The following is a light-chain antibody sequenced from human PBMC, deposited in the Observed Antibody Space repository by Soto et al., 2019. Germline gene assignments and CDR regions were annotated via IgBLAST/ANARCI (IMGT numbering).Light chain of an antibody. CDR1: QSVLYNSNNKNY. V-gene: IGKV4-1*01. J-gene: IGKJ4*01. CDR2: WAS. Sequence: DIVMTQSPDSLAVSLGERATIDCKSSQSVLYNSNNKNYLAWYRQKPGQPPKLLIYWASTRESGVPDRFSGSGSGTDFTLTISSLQAEDVAVYYCQQYFTTPLTFGGGTKVELK. CDR3: QQYFTTPLT.